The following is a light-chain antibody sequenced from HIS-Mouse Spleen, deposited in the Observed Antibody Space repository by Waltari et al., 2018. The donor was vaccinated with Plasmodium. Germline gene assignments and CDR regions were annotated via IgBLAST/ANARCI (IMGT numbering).Light chain of an antibody. J-gene: IGKJ2*01. CDR2: AAS. CDR1: QGISSY. V-gene: IGKV1-9*01. Sequence: DIQLTQSPSFLSASVGDRVTITCRASQGISSYLAWYQQKPGKAPKLLIYAASTLQSGVPSWVSVDRSETEFTLTISSLQHEDHATYVCRQLNSYPYTFGRGTKLAIK. CDR3: RQLNSYPYT.